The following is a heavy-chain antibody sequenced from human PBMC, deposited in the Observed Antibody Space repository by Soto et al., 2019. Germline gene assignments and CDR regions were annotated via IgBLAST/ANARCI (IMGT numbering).Heavy chain of an antibody. CDR1: GLSLSIYG. CDR3: ARGWLGDLLFDY. V-gene: IGHV3-23*01. Sequence: EAQLLESGGGLVQPGGSLRLSCAASGLSLSIYGMSWVRQAPGKGLEWVSGITNSGATTYYADSVKGRFTISRDNSKNTLYRQMNSLRADETAVYYCARGWLGDLLFDYWGQGTLVTVSS. J-gene: IGHJ4*02. CDR2: ITNSGATT. D-gene: IGHD3-10*01.